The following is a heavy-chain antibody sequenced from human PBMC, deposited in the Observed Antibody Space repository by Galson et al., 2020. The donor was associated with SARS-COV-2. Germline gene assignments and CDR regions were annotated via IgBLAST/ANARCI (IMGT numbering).Heavy chain of an antibody. CDR1: GGSISSGDYY. Sequence: SETLSLTCTVSGGSISSGDYYWSWVRQHPGKGLEWIGYIYYSEIYYNPSLMSRVTISVDTSKNQFSLKLRSVTAADTAVYYCARALGSGSSWFDPWGQGTLVTVSS. CDR2: IYYSEI. J-gene: IGHJ5*02. D-gene: IGHD3-10*02. V-gene: IGHV4-31*03. CDR3: ARALGSGSSWFDP.